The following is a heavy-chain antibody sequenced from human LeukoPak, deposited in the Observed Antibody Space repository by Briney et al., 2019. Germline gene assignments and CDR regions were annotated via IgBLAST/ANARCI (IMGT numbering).Heavy chain of an antibody. D-gene: IGHD3-22*01. V-gene: IGHV4-30-4*08. CDR2: IYYSGST. Sequence: SETLSLTCIVSGGSISSSYWSWIRQPPGKGLEWIGYIYYSGSTYYNPSLKSRVTISVDTSKNQFSLKLSSVTAADTAVYYCARSYYYDSSGSNWFDPWGQGTLVTVSS. J-gene: IGHJ5*02. CDR1: GGSISSSY. CDR3: ARSYYYDSSGSNWFDP.